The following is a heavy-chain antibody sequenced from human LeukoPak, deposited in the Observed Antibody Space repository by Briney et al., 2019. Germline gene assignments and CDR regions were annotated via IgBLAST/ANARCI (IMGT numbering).Heavy chain of an antibody. J-gene: IGHJ4*02. CDR2: ISGSGGST. D-gene: IGHD6-6*01. CDR1: GFTFSSCA. V-gene: IGHV3-23*01. CDR3: AKDRRTYSSSWGFFDY. Sequence: GGSLRLSCAASGFTFSSCAMSWVRQAPGKGLEWVSAISGSGGSTYYADSVKGRFTISRDNSKNTLYLQMNSLRAEDTAVYYCAKDRRTYSSSWGFFDYWGQGTLVTVSS.